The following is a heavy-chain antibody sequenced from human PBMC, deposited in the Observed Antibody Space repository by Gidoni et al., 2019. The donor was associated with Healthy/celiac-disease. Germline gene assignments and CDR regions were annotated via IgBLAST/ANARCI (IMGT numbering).Heavy chain of an antibody. CDR1: GFTFRSYS. CDR2: ISSSSSTI. V-gene: IGHV3-48*01. D-gene: IGHD5-12*01. CDR3: ARSDGYGAGNYFDY. J-gene: IGHJ4*02. Sequence: EVQLVESGGGLVQPGGSLRLSCAASGFTFRSYSMNWVRQAPGKGLEWVSYISSSSSTIYYADSVKGRFTISRDNAKNSLYLQMNSLRAEDTAVYYCARSDGYGAGNYFDYWGQGTLVTVSS.